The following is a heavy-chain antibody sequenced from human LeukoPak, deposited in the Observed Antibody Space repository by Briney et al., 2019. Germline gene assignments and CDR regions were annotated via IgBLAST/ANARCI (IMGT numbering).Heavy chain of an antibody. CDR3: ARGTSPFDY. CDR2: IRQDGSEK. D-gene: IGHD1/OR15-1a*01. V-gene: IGHV3-7*01. CDR1: GFTFSSYW. Sequence: GGSLRLSCAASGFTFSSYWMTWVRQAPGKGLEWVANIRQDGSEKYYVDSVKGRFTISRDNSKNTLYLQMGSLRAEDMAVYYCARGTSPFDYWGQGTLVTVSS. J-gene: IGHJ4*02.